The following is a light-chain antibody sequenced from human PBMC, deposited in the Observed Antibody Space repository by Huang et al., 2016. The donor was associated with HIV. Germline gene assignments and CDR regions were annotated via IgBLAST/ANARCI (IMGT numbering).Light chain of an antibody. CDR3: QQYNHWPPTT. J-gene: IGKJ1*01. Sequence: EVVMTQSPATLSVSPGESASLSCRASQNIINWLAWYQQRPGQAPRLLSFDASSRATGIPARFSGSWSGTDFTLTISSLQSEDFAVYYCQQYNHWPPTTFGQGTTVDMK. CDR1: QNIINW. V-gene: IGKV3-15*01. CDR2: DAS.